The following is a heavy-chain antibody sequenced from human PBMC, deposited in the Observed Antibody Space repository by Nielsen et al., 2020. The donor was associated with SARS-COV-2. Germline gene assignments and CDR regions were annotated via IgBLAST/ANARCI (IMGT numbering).Heavy chain of an antibody. CDR1: GFTFSSYW. CDR2: IKQDGSEK. Sequence: GESLKISCAASGFTFSSYWMSWVRQAPGKGLEWVANIKQDGSEKYYADSVKGRFTISRDKYKNTLYLQMDSLRAEDTAVYYCARDGGRGYYDYLDHWGQGTLVTVSS. CDR3: ARDGGRGYYDYLDH. J-gene: IGHJ4*02. V-gene: IGHV3-7*01. D-gene: IGHD1-26*01.